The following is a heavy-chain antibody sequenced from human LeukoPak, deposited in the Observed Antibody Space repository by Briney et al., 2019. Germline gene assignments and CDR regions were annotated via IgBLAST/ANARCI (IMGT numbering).Heavy chain of an antibody. V-gene: IGHV3-48*01. J-gene: IGHJ4*02. Sequence: GGPLRLSCAASGFTFSSYNMNWVRQAPGKGLEWVSYITSSSSTIYYADSVKGRFTISRDNAKNSLYLQMNSLRAEDTAVYYCARGRPGFFDYWGQGILVTVSS. CDR1: GFTFSSYN. CDR2: ITSSSSTI. CDR3: ARGRPGFFDY. D-gene: IGHD3-10*01.